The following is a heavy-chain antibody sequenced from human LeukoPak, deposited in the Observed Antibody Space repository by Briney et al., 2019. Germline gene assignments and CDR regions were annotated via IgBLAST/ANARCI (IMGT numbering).Heavy chain of an antibody. CDR1: GGSISSYY. Sequence: SETLSLTCTVSGGSISSYYWNWIRQPAGKGLEWIGRIYTNGGASYNPSLKSRVTISIDASKNQFSLKLSSVTAADTAVYYCAREPPGYWGQGILVTVSS. J-gene: IGHJ4*02. CDR3: AREPPGY. CDR2: IYTNGGA. V-gene: IGHV4-4*07.